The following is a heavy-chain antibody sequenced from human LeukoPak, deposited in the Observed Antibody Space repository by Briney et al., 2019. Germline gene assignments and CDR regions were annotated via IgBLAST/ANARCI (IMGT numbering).Heavy chain of an antibody. V-gene: IGHV4-30-2*01. CDR1: GGSISSGPYF. D-gene: IGHD3-10*01. CDR3: ARVNTMVRGVIFFDY. CDR2: IYHSGST. J-gene: IGHJ4*02. Sequence: SETLSLTCSVSGGSISSGPYFWSWIRQPPGKGPEWIGYIYHSGSTYYNPSLKSRVTISVDRSKNQFSLKLSSVTAADTAVYYCARVNTMVRGVIFFDYWGQGTLVTVSS.